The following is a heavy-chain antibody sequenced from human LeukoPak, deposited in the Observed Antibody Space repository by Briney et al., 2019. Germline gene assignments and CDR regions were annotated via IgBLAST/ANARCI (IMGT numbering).Heavy chain of an antibody. D-gene: IGHD2-21*02. CDR3: ARDPFSYCGGDCYNY. V-gene: IGHV3-53*01. CDR2: IYSGGST. CDR1: GFTVSSNY. Sequence: GGSLRLSCAASGFTVSSNYMSWVRQAPGKGLEWVSVIYSGGSTYYADSVKGRFTISRDNSKNTLYLQMSSLRAEDTAVYYCARDPFSYCGGDCYNYWGQGTLVTVSS. J-gene: IGHJ4*02.